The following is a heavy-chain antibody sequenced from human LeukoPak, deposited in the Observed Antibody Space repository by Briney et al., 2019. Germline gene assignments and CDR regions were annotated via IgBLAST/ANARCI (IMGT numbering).Heavy chain of an antibody. J-gene: IGHJ4*02. CDR3: AREWGITMVRGVIGFDY. CDR2: INPNSGGT. V-gene: IGHV1-2*02. D-gene: IGHD3-10*01. Sequence: GASVKVSCKASGYSFTGYYMHWVRQAPGQGLEWMGWINPNSGGTNYAQKFQGRVTMTRDTSISTAYMELSRLRSDDTAVYYCAREWGITMVRGVIGFDYWGQGTLVTVSS. CDR1: GYSFTGYY.